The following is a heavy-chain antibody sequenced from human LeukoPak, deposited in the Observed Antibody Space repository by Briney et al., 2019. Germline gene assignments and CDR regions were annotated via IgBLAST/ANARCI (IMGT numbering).Heavy chain of an antibody. V-gene: IGHV3-30-3*01. D-gene: IGHD3-10*01. J-gene: IGHJ4*02. Sequence: GGSLRLSCAASGFTFSSYAMHWVRQAPGKGLEWVAVISYDGSNKYYADSVKGRFTISRDNSKNTLYLQMNSLRAEDTAVYYCATIGSAGMVRGVTLFDYWGQGTLVTVSS. CDR2: ISYDGSNK. CDR3: ATIGSAGMVRGVTLFDY. CDR1: GFTFSSYA.